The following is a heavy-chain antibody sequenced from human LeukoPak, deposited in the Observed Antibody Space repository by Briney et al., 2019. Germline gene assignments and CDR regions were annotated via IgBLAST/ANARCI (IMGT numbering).Heavy chain of an antibody. J-gene: IGHJ4*02. CDR2: ISGSGGST. D-gene: IGHD3-3*01. Sequence: PGGSLRLSCAASGFTFSSYAMSWVRQAPGKGLEWVSAISGSGGSTYYADSVKGRFTISRDNSKNTLYLQMNSLRAEDTAVYYCAKVGRITIFGVVTGADYYFDYWGQGTLVTVSS. CDR1: GFTFSSYA. CDR3: AKVGRITIFGVVTGADYYFDY. V-gene: IGHV3-23*01.